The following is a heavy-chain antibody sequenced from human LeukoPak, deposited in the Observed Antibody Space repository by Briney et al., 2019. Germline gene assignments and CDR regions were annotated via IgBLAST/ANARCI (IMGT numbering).Heavy chain of an antibody. J-gene: IGHJ6*02. CDR3: ARQVIVATIPAYYYYGMDV. CDR2: IYPGDSDT. Sequence: GESLKISCKGSGYSFTSYWIGWVRQMPGKGLEWMGIIYPGDSDTRYSPSFQGQVTISADKSTSTAYLQWSSVKASDTAMYYCARQVIVATIPAYYYYGMDVWGQGTTVTVSS. D-gene: IGHD5-12*01. CDR1: GYSFTSYW. V-gene: IGHV5-51*01.